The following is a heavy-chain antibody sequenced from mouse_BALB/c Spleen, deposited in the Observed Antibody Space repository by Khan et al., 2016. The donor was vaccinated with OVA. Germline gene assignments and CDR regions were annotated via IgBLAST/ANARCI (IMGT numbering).Heavy chain of an antibody. V-gene: IGHV1-52*01. CDR2: IDPYDSET. J-gene: IGHJ3*01. CDR1: GYTFTSYW. Sequence: QVQLQQSGTELVRPGTSVKLSCKASGYTFTSYWMNWIKQRPEQGLEWIGRIDPYDSETHYNQKFKDKATLTVDKSSNTAYMQLPSLTSEDAAVYYCARNPFAYWGQGTLVTVSA. CDR3: ARNPFAY.